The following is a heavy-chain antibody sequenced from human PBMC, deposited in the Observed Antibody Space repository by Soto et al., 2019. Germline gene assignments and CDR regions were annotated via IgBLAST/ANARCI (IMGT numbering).Heavy chain of an antibody. V-gene: IGHV1-46*01. CDR2: INPNTGST. CDR1: VYTLTIYY. D-gene: IGHD1-1*01. Sequence: SVNGSCKAAVYTLTIYYGDCGLMAPEQGLEWMGIINPNTGSTSSTQRFRGRLTIDRDTSTSTVYMELSSLGSEDTAVYYCARDTNVALTFHYYGMDVWGQGTTVTVS. J-gene: IGHJ6*01. CDR3: ARDTNVALTFHYYGMDV.